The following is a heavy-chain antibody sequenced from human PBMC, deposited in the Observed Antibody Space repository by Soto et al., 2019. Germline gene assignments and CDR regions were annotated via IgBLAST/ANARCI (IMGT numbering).Heavy chain of an antibody. Sequence: GGSLRLSCAASGFTFSSYWMHWVRQAPGKGLVWVSRINSDGSSTSYADSVKGRFTISRDNAKNTLYLQMNSLRAEDTAVYYCARVLIKNTMIVVGNYYYVMDVWGQGTTVTVSS. CDR2: INSDGSST. CDR3: ARVLIKNTMIVVGNYYYVMDV. CDR1: GFTFSSYW. V-gene: IGHV3-74*01. J-gene: IGHJ6*02. D-gene: IGHD3-22*01.